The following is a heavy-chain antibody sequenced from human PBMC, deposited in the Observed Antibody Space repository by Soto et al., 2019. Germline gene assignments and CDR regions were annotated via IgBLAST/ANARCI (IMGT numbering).Heavy chain of an antibody. Sequence: QPGGSLRLSCEATGFTFSSHEMNWIRQTPGKRLEWIAKISGSGSTINYADSVKGRFTISRDNVQRTLHLQMDSLRVEDTGVYYCARGGVYWGRGTLVTSPQ. CDR2: ISGSGSTI. CDR3: ARGGVY. D-gene: IGHD2-8*01. CDR1: GFTFSSHE. J-gene: IGHJ1*01. V-gene: IGHV3-48*03.